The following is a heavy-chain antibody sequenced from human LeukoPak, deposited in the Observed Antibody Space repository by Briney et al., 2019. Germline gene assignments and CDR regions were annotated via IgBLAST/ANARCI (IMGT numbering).Heavy chain of an antibody. J-gene: IGHJ6*02. CDR2: IIPIFGIA. Sequence: SVRVSCKASGGTFSSYAISWVRQAPGQGLEWMGRIIPIFGIANYAQKFQGRVTITADKSTSTAYMELSSLRSEDTAVYYCARDRLVAGTYYYYGMDVWGQGTTVTVSS. CDR3: ARDRLVAGTYYYYGMDV. D-gene: IGHD6-19*01. CDR1: GGTFSSYA. V-gene: IGHV1-69*04.